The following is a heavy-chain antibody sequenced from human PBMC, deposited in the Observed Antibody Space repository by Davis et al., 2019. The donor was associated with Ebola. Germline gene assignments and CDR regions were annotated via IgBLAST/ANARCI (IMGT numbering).Heavy chain of an antibody. CDR2: ISWDGGST. CDR1: GFTFDDYT. V-gene: IGHV3-43*01. J-gene: IGHJ5*01. Sequence: GESLKISCAASGFTFDDYTMHWVRQAPGKGLEWVSLISWDGGSTYYADSVKGRFTISRDNSKNSLYLQMNSLRTEDTALYYCAKENGYSSSWFDYWGQGTLVTVSS. D-gene: IGHD6-13*01. CDR3: AKENGYSSSWFDY.